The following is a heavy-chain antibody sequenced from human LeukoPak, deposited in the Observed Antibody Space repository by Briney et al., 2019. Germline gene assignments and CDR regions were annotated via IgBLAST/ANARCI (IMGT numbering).Heavy chain of an antibody. CDR1: GFTFSDYY. Sequence: GGSLRLSCAASGFTFSDYYMSWIRQAPGEGLEWVSYISSSGSTIYYADSVKGRFTISRDNAKNSLYLQMNSLRAEDTAVYYCARPSRRWSSSIAFDIWGQGTMVTVSS. D-gene: IGHD2-15*01. CDR2: ISSSGSTI. CDR3: ARPSRRWSSSIAFDI. V-gene: IGHV3-11*01. J-gene: IGHJ3*02.